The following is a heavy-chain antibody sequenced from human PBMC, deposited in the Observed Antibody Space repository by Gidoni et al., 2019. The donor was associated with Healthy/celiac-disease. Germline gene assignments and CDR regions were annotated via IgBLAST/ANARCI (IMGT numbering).Heavy chain of an antibody. D-gene: IGHD6-13*01. CDR3: ARGKAGYSSSWSWFDP. V-gene: IGHV4-34*01. CDR1: GWSFSGYY. Sequence: QVQLQQWGAGLLKPSETLSLTCAVYGWSFSGYYWSWIRQPPGKGLEWIGEINHSGSTNYNPSLKSRVTISVDTSKNQFSLKLSSVTAADTAVYYCARGKAGYSSSWSWFDPWGQGTLVTVSS. J-gene: IGHJ5*02. CDR2: INHSGST.